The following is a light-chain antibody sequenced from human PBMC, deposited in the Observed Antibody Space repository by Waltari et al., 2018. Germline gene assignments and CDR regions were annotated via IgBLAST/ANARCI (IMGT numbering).Light chain of an antibody. V-gene: IGKV1-9*01. J-gene: IGKJ5*01. Sequence: DIQLTQSPSFLSASVGDRVTITCRASQGISGFLAWYQQKPWKAPNLLIYTASTLQSGVPSRFSGSGSGTEFTLTISSLQPEDFATYYCQQLNSFPITFGQGTRLEIK. CDR1: QGISGF. CDR3: QQLNSFPIT. CDR2: TAS.